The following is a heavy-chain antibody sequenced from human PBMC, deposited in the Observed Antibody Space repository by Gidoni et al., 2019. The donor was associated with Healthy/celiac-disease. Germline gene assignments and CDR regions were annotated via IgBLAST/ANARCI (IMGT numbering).Heavy chain of an antibody. J-gene: IGHJ6*03. Sequence: EVQLVESGGGLVQPGGSLRLSCAASGFTFSSYWMSWVRQAPGKGLEWVANRKQDGSEKYYVDSVKGRFTISRDNAKNSLYLQMNSLRAEDTAVYYCARDSHYYYMDVWGKGTTVTVSS. CDR1: GFTFSSYW. CDR2: RKQDGSEK. V-gene: IGHV3-7*03. CDR3: ARDSHYYYMDV.